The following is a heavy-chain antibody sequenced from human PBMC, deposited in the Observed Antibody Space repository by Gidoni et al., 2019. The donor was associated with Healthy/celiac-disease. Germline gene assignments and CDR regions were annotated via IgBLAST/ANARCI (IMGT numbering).Heavy chain of an antibody. J-gene: IGHJ6*03. D-gene: IGHD2-2*01. Sequence: QVQLQESGPGLVKPSETLSLTCPVSGGSISSYYWSWIRQPAGKGLEWIGRIYTSGSTNYNPSLKSRVTMSVDTSKNQFSLKLSSVTAADTAVYYCARCSLWSSTQYYYDYMDVWGKGTTVTVSS. CDR2: IYTSGST. V-gene: IGHV4-4*07. CDR1: GGSISSYY. CDR3: ARCSLWSSTQYYYDYMDV.